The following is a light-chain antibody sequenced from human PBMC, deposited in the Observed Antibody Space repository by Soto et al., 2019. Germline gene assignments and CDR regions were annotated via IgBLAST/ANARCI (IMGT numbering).Light chain of an antibody. CDR3: AAWDASLSGYV. CDR2: ATD. J-gene: IGLJ1*01. Sequence: QSVLTQPPSASGTPGQRVTISCSGSSFSVGRKSVYWYQQLPGTAPKLLIYATDQRPSGVPDRFSGSKSGTSASLAISGLRSEDEADYYCAAWDASLSGYVFGAGTKLTVL. CDR1: SFSVGRKS. V-gene: IGLV1-47*02.